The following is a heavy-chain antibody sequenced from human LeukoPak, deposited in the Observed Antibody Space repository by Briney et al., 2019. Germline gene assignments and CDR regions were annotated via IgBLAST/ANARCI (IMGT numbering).Heavy chain of an antibody. CDR2: IYYSGST. J-gene: IGHJ5*02. CDR3: ATLVVPAAIRSGWFDP. Sequence: SETLSLTCTVSGGSISSSSYYWGWIRQPPGKGLEWIGSIYYSGSTYYNPSLKSRVTISVDTSKNQFSLKLSSVTAADTAVYYCATLVVPAAIRSGWFDPWGQGTLVTVSS. D-gene: IGHD2-2*01. CDR1: GGSISSSSYY. V-gene: IGHV4-39*07.